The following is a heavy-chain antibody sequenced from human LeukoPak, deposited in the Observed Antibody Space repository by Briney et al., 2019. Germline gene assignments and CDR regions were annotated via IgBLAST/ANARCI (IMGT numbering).Heavy chain of an antibody. V-gene: IGHV1-69*04. CDR1: GGTFSSYA. D-gene: IGHD1-26*01. CDR3: ARGWELLELDY. CDR2: IIPILGIA. J-gene: IGHJ4*02. Sequence: ASVKVSCKASGGTFSSYAISWVRQAPGQGLEWMGRIIPILGIANYAQKFQGRVTITADKSTSTAYMELSSLRSEGTAVCYCARGWELLELDYWGQGTLVTVSS.